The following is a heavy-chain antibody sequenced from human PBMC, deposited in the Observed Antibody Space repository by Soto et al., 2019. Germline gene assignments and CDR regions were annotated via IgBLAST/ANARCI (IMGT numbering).Heavy chain of an antibody. D-gene: IGHD3-3*01. J-gene: IGHJ4*02. CDR3: VRGVKSSHDIWYAYYAYNDY. V-gene: IGHV3-33*01. CDR1: GFTFSTYA. CDR2: IWYDGSTK. Sequence: QVQLVESGGTVVQPGRSLRLSCAASGFTFSTYAMHWVRQAPGKGPEWVAIIWYDGSTKYYADSVRGRFTISRDTSKNTLYLQMNSLRVEDTAIYYCVRGVKSSHDIWYAYYAYNDYWGQGTLVTVSS.